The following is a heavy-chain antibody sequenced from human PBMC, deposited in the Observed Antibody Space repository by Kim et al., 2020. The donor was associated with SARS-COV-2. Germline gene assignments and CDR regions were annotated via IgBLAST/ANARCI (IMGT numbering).Heavy chain of an antibody. CDR2: INPNSGGT. D-gene: IGHD6-6*01. V-gene: IGHV1-2*06. CDR1: GYTFTGYY. Sequence: ASVKVSCKASGYTFTGYYMHWVRQAPGQGLEWMGRINPNSGGTNYAQKFQGRVTMTRDTSISTAYMELSRLRSDDTAVYYCARDIRSIRTHYGMDVWGQGTTVTVSS. CDR3: ARDIRSIRTHYGMDV. J-gene: IGHJ6*02.